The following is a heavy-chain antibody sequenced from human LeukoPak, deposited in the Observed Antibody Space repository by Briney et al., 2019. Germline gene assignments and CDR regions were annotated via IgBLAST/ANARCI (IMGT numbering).Heavy chain of an antibody. CDR3: ARDLRCSGGSCYSTGAFDI. CDR2: ISSSSSYI. Sequence: GGSLRLSCAASGFTFSSYSMNWVRQAPGKGLEWVSSISSSSSYIYYADSVKGRFTISRGNAKNSLYLQMNSLRAEDTAVYYCARDLRCSGGSCYSTGAFDIWGQGTMVTVSS. D-gene: IGHD2-15*01. CDR1: GFTFSSYS. J-gene: IGHJ3*02. V-gene: IGHV3-21*01.